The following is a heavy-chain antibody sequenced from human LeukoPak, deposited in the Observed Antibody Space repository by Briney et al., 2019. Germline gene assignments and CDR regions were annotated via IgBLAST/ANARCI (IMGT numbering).Heavy chain of an antibody. D-gene: IGHD5-18*01. CDR2: ISSSGSTI. J-gene: IGHJ4*02. Sequence: GGSLRLSCAASGFTFSDYYMSRIRQAPGKGLEWVSYISSSGSTIYYADSVKGRFTISRDNAKNSLYLQMNSLRAEDTAVYYCAREIQLWFPFDYWGQGTLVTVSS. CDR3: AREIQLWFPFDY. V-gene: IGHV3-11*01. CDR1: GFTFSDYY.